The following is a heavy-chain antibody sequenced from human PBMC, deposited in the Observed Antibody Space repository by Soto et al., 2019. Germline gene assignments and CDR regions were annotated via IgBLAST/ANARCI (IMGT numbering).Heavy chain of an antibody. J-gene: IGHJ4*02. V-gene: IGHV1-69*01. CDR1: GGSFSSNP. CDR3: ARGGRGYSSAPRYHFDY. D-gene: IGHD5-18*01. Sequence: QVQLVQSGSEVKKPGSSVKVSCTASGGSFSSNPISWVRQAPGQGLEWMAGIIPIFATVHYAQKFQGRVTITADESTSTAYMELTSLRSEDTAVYFCARGGRGYSSAPRYHFDYWGQGTLVTVSS. CDR2: IIPIFATV.